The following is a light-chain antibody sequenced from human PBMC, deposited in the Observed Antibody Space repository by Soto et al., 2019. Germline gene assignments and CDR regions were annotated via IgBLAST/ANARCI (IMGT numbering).Light chain of an antibody. V-gene: IGKV3-15*01. CDR2: GAS. Sequence: EIVMTQSPATLSVSPGERATLSCRASQSVSSNLAWYQQKPGQAPRLLIYGASTRATGIPARFSGSGSGTDFTLTISSLQSEDFAVYFCQHYSYLPRTFGQGTKVEIK. CDR1: QSVSSN. CDR3: QHYSYLPRT. J-gene: IGKJ1*01.